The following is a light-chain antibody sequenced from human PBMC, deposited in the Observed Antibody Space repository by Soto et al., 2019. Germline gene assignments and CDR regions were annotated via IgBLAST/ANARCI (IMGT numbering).Light chain of an antibody. CDR3: QQYNNWPAIT. CDR2: GAS. V-gene: IGKV3D-15*01. Sequence: IVITQSPPILSVSPGERAALSCSASQSIRSNLAWYRQKPGQAPRLLIYGASTRANGIPDRFSGSGSGTEFTLTISSLQSEDFAVYYCQQYNNWPAITFGQGTRLEIK. J-gene: IGKJ5*01. CDR1: QSIRSN.